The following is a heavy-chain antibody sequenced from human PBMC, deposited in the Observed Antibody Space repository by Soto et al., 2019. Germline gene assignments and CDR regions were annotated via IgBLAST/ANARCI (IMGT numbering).Heavy chain of an antibody. V-gene: IGHV3-53*01. CDR2: IQSGGST. CDR3: AKELAARPGPFDY. CDR1: GFTVSSKY. J-gene: IGHJ4*02. Sequence: LSLSCAASGFTVSSKYMSWVRQAPGKGLEWVSLIQSGGSTYYADSVKGRFTISRDNSKSTLYLQMNSLRAADTAVYYCAKELAARPGPFDYWGQGTLVTV. D-gene: IGHD6-6*01.